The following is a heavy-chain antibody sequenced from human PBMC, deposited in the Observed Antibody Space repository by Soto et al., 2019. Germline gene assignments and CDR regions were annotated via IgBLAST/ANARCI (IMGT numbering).Heavy chain of an antibody. V-gene: IGHV3-48*03. Sequence: ESGGGLVQPGGSLRLSCAASGFTFSSYEMNWVRQAPGKGLEWVSYISSSGSTIYYADSVKGRFTISRDNAKNSLYLQMNSLRAEDTAVYYCALRVYSYGSNFDYWGQGTLVTVS. CDR2: ISSSGSTI. J-gene: IGHJ4*02. D-gene: IGHD5-18*01. CDR1: GFTFSSYE. CDR3: ALRVYSYGSNFDY.